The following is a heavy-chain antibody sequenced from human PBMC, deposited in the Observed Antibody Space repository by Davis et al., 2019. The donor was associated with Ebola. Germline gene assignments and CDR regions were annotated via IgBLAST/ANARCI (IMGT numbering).Heavy chain of an antibody. CDR1: GYTFTGYY. J-gene: IGHJ6*02. CDR2: INPNSGGT. CDR3: AREPHYYYYGMDV. V-gene: IGHV1-2*02. Sequence: ASVKVSCKASGYTFTGYYMHWVRQAPGQGLEWMGWINPNSGGTNYAQKFQGRVTMTRDTSTSTVYMELSSLRSEDTAVYYCAREPHYYYYGMDVWGQGTTVTVSS.